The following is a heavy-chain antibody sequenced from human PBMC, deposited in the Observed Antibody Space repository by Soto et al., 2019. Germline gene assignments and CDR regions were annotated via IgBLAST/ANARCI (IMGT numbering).Heavy chain of an antibody. CDR2: INHSGST. J-gene: IGHJ6*02. V-gene: IGHV4-34*01. D-gene: IGHD4-17*01. CDR3: ARGTRTTVTTFYYYYGMDV. Sequence: SETLSLTCAVYGGPFSGYYWSWIRQPPGKGLEWIGEINHSGSTNYNPSLKSRVTISVDTSKNQFSLKLSSVTAADTAVYYCARGTRTTVTTFYYYYGMDVWGQGTTVTVSS. CDR1: GGPFSGYY.